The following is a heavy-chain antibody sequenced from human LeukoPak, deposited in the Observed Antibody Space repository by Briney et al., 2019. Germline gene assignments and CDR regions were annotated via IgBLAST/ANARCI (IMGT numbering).Heavy chain of an antibody. CDR1: GGSISSYY. J-gene: IGHJ4*02. CDR3: ARVEFGYSHGAYFDY. CDR2: IYYSGST. Sequence: PSETLSLTCTVSGGSISSYYWSWIRQPPGKGLEWIGYIYYSGSTNYNPSLKSRVTISVDTSKNQFSLKLSSVTAADTAVYYCARVEFGYSHGAYFDYWGQGTLVTVSS. D-gene: IGHD5-18*01. V-gene: IGHV4-59*01.